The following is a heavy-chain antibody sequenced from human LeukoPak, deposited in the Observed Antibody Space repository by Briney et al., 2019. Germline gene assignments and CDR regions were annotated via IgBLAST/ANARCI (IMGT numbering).Heavy chain of an antibody. CDR3: AKRLDYFDY. CDR1: GVSFSDYY. V-gene: IGHV3-23*01. CDR2: ISGSGGST. Sequence: PGGSLRLSCAASGVSFSDYYMNWIRQAPGKGLEWVSAISGSGGSTYYADSVKGRFTISRDNSKNTLYLQMNSLRAEDTAVYYCAKRLDYFDYWGQGTLVTVSS. J-gene: IGHJ4*02.